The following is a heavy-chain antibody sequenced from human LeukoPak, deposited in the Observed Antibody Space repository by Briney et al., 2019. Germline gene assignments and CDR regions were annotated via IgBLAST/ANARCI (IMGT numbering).Heavy chain of an antibody. J-gene: IGHJ5*02. CDR3: ARASKYYYDSSGTPPHNWFDP. V-gene: IGHV4-31*03. CDR1: GGSISSGGYY. Sequence: PSETLSLTCTVSGGSISSGGYYWSWIRQHPGKGLEWIGYIYYSGSTYYNPSLKSRVTISVDTSKNQFSLKLSSVTAADTAVYYRARASKYYYDSSGTPPHNWFDPWGQGTLVTVSS. CDR2: IYYSGST. D-gene: IGHD3-22*01.